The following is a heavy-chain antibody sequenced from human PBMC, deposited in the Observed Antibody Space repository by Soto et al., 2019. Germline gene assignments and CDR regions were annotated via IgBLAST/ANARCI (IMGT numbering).Heavy chain of an antibody. CDR3: AKEGGLSGSYYISSSYYFDY. V-gene: IGHV3-30*18. Sequence: QVQLVESGGGVVQPGRSLRLSCAASGFTFSSYGMHGVRQAPGKGLEWVAIISYDGSNTYYADSVKGRFTISRDNSKNTLYLQMTSLRAEDTSVYYCAKEGGLSGSYYISSSYYFDYWGQGTLVTVSS. CDR1: GFTFSSYG. J-gene: IGHJ4*02. CDR2: ISYDGSNT. D-gene: IGHD1-26*01.